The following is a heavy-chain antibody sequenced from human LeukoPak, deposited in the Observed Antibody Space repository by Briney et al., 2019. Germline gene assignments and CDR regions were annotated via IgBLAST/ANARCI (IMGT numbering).Heavy chain of an antibody. V-gene: IGHV4-59*01. CDR2: IYYSGST. D-gene: IGHD5-24*01. CDR3: ARKGGYKWYYFDY. CDR1: GGSISSYY. Sequence: SETLSLTCTVSGGSISSYYWSWIRQPPGKGLEWIGYIYYSGSTNYNPSLKSRVTISVDTSKNQFSLKLSSVTAADTAVYYCARKGGYKWYYFDYWGQGTLVTVSS. J-gene: IGHJ4*02.